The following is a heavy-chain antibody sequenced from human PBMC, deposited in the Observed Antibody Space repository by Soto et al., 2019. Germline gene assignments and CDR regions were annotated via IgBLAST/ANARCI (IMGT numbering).Heavy chain of an antibody. CDR2: MNPNTGNA. Sequence: QVQLVQSGAEVKKPGDSVKVSCKASGYTFTSYDIHWVRQAPGQGLEWMGWMNPNTGNAASAQKFQGRVTMTRNTSISTAYMQLSSLRTEDTAVYFCARVGRGTSGYFDYWGQGTLVTVSS. D-gene: IGHD6-19*01. CDR1: GYTFTSYD. J-gene: IGHJ4*02. V-gene: IGHV1-8*01. CDR3: ARVGRGTSGYFDY.